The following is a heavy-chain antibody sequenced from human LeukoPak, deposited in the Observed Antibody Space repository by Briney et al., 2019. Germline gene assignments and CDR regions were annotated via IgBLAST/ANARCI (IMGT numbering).Heavy chain of an antibody. D-gene: IGHD2-2*01. J-gene: IGHJ4*02. CDR1: GYTFTSYD. CDR2: MNPNSGKT. Sequence: GASVKVSCKASGYTFTSYDINWVRQATGQGLEWMGWMNPNSGKTGYAQKFRGRFAMTWNTSIGTAYMELSSLRSEDTAVYYCAREYRHQPDWGQGTLVTVSS. CDR3: AREYRHQPD. V-gene: IGHV1-8*01.